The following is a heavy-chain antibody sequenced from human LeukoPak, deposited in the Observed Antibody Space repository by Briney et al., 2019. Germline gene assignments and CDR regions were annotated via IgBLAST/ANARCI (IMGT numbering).Heavy chain of an antibody. CDR3: CIAAADTLDY. CDR1: GFTFSSAW. J-gene: IGHJ4*02. CDR2: IKSKTDGGTT. Sequence: GGSLRLSCAASGFTFSSAWMSWVRQAPGKGLEWVGRIKSKTDGGTTDYAAPVKGRFTISRDDSKNTLYLQMNSLKTEDTAVYYCCIAAADTLDYWGQGTLVTVSS. V-gene: IGHV3-15*01. D-gene: IGHD6-13*01.